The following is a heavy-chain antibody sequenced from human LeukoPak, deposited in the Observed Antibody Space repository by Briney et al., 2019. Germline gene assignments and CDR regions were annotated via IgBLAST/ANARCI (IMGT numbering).Heavy chain of an antibody. V-gene: IGHV4-4*02. CDR1: GGSIDITNY. D-gene: IGHD2/OR15-2a*01. CDR3: TRENRPFCPFAY. J-gene: IGHJ4*02. Sequence: PSGTLSLTCGVSGGSIDITNYWSWVRQAPGKGLEWIGEISHGGTTNYNPSLRSRVAMSLDRANNQFSLSLTSGTAADTAVYYCTRENRPFCPFAYWGQGVLVTVSS. CDR2: ISHGGTT.